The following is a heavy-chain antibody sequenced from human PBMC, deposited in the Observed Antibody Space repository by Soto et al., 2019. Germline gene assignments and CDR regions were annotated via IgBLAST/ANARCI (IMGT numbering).Heavy chain of an antibody. D-gene: IGHD6-19*01. CDR3: ARDLGGIAVAGQYGMDV. V-gene: IGHV1-2*04. CDR2: INPNSGGT. Sequence: QVQLVQSGSEVKKPGASVKVSCKASGYTFTGYYMHWVRQAPGQGLEWMVWINPNSGGTNYAQKFQGWVTMTRDTSISTAYMELSRLRSDDTAVYYCARDLGGIAVAGQYGMDVWGQGTTVTVSS. CDR1: GYTFTGYY. J-gene: IGHJ6*02.